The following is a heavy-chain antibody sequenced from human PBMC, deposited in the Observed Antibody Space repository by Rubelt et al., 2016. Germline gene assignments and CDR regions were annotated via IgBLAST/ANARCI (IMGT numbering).Heavy chain of an antibody. J-gene: IGHJ4*02. D-gene: IGHD3-3*01. Sequence: QLQLQESGPGLVKPSETLSLTCTVSGGSISSSSYYWGWIRQPPGKGLEWIGSIYYSGSTYYNPSLTSRVTIYGETSKNQCALKRSAVTAADTAVYYCYGYYDFWSGSPIDYWGQGTLVTVSS. CDR2: IYYSGST. CDR3: YGYYDFWSGSPIDY. V-gene: IGHV4-39*01. CDR1: GGSISSSSYY.